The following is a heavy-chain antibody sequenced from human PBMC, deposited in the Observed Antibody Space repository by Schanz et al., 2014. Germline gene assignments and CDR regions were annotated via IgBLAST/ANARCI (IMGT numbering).Heavy chain of an antibody. J-gene: IGHJ4*02. Sequence: EGQLLESGGGLIQPGGSLRLSCAASGFTLSNSDMHWVRQGTGKGLEWVSTIGYLGDTYYPDSVKGRFTVSRDNSKNTLYLHMNTLRSEDTAVYYCARDRGYCSGGSCLTFDYWGQGTLVTVSS. D-gene: IGHD2-15*01. CDR1: GFTLSNSD. CDR2: IGYLGDT. CDR3: ARDRGYCSGGSCLTFDY. V-gene: IGHV3-13*01.